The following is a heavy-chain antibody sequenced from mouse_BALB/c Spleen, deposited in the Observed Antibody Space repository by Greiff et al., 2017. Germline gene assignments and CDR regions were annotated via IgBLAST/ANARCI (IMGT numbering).Heavy chain of an antibody. CDR3: ARDYYGSSYYAMDY. V-gene: IGHV2-9*02. D-gene: IGHD1-1*01. J-gene: IGHJ4*01. CDR2: IWAGGST. CDR1: GFSLTSYG. Sequence: VQLQQSGPGLVAPSQSLSITCTVSGFSLTSYGVHRVRQPPGKGLEWLGVIWAGGSTNYNSALMSRLSISKDNSKSQVFLKMNSLQTDDTAMYYCARDYYGSSYYAMDYWGQGTSVTVSS.